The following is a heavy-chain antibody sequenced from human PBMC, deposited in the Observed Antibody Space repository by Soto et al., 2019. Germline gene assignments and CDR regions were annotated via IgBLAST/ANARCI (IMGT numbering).Heavy chain of an antibody. V-gene: IGHV3-49*04. D-gene: IGHD1-26*01. CDR3: TRVGKFDY. CDR1: GFTFADYT. CDR2: IRSEANGGTT. J-gene: IGHJ4*02. Sequence: PGGSLRLSCTGSGFTFADYTMSWVRQAPGKGLEWVGLIRSEANGGTTHYAASVHGGFIISRDDSRGIAFLQMNNLKSEDTAVYYCTRVGKFDYWGQGTLVPSPQ.